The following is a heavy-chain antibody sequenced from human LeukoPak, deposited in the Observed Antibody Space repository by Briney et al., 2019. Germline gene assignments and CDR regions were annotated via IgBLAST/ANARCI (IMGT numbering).Heavy chain of an antibody. CDR1: GYSISSDYY. CDR3: ARGVNWNPRRRAKYYYYMDV. Sequence: SETLSLTCAVSGYSISSDYYWAWIRQPPGKGLEWIGSIYHSGNTYYNPSLKSRVTISVDTSKNQFSLKLSSVTAADTAVYYCARGVNWNPRRRAKYYYYMDVWGKGTTVTVSS. J-gene: IGHJ6*03. CDR2: IYHSGNT. V-gene: IGHV4-38-2*01. D-gene: IGHD1-20*01.